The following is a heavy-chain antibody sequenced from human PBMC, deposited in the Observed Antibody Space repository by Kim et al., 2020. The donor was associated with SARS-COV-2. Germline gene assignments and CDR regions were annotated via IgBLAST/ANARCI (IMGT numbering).Heavy chain of an antibody. Sequence: ASVKVSCKASGYTFTSYGISWVRQAPGQGLEWMGWISAYNGNTNYAQKLQGRVTMTTDTSTSTAYMELRSLRSDDTAVYYCARDRHIVVVIALGKVYGMDVWGQGTTVTVSS. CDR3: ARDRHIVVVIALGKVYGMDV. V-gene: IGHV1-18*04. CDR2: ISAYNGNT. CDR1: GYTFTSYG. D-gene: IGHD2-21*01. J-gene: IGHJ6*02.